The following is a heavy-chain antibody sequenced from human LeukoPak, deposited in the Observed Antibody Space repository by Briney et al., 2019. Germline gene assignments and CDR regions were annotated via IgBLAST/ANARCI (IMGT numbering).Heavy chain of an antibody. V-gene: IGHV3-74*01. CDR1: GFTFNTYW. D-gene: IGHD1-1*01. CDR2: INSDGSST. CDR3: TKGGTVGFDS. J-gene: IGHJ4*02. Sequence: PGGSLRLSCAASGFTFNTYWMHWVRQSPGKGLVWVSRINSDGSSTTYADSAKGRFTISRDNAKNTVYLQMNSLRDEDTAVYYCTKGGTVGFDSWGQGTVVTVSS.